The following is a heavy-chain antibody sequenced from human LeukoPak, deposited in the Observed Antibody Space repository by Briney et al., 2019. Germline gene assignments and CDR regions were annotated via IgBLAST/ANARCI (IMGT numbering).Heavy chain of an antibody. CDR1: GFTVSTNY. J-gene: IGHJ4*02. D-gene: IGHD5-18*01. V-gene: IGHV3-53*05. Sequence: PGRSLRLSCAASGFTVSTNYMSWVRQAPGKGLEWVSVLYHGGSTYCADSVKGRFTISRDNSNNTLYLQMNSLRAEDTAVYYCARVDTVMAYYFDLWGQGTLVTVSS. CDR2: LYHGGST. CDR3: ARVDTVMAYYFDL.